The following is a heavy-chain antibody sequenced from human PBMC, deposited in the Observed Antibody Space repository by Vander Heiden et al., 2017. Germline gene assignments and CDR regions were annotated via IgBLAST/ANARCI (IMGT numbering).Heavy chain of an antibody. D-gene: IGHD2-21*02. CDR3: AKGLAYCGGDCYSGGAFDI. CDR1: GFTFSSYA. V-gene: IGHV3-23*01. J-gene: IGHJ3*02. Sequence: EVQLLESGGGLVQPGGSLRLSCAASGFTFSSYAIGWVRQAPGKGLEWVSAISGSGGSTYYADSVKGRFTISRDNSKNTLYLQMNSLRAEDTAVYYCAKGLAYCGGDCYSGGAFDIWGQGTMVTVSS. CDR2: ISGSGGST.